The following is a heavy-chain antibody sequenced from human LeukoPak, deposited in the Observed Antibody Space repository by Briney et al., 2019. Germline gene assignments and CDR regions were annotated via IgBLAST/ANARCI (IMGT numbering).Heavy chain of an antibody. Sequence: GGSLTLSCAASGFNFADHAMRWVRQAPGKGLEWVSAISGISGSTTIYADSVKVRFAVFRDNSRNTLFLQMNSLRAEDTAVYYCAKNYASGRGVPYAMDVWGQGTTVTVAS. D-gene: IGHD3-10*01. CDR2: ISGISGSTT. CDR1: GFNFADHA. J-gene: IGHJ6*02. CDR3: AKNYASGRGVPYAMDV. V-gene: IGHV3-23*01.